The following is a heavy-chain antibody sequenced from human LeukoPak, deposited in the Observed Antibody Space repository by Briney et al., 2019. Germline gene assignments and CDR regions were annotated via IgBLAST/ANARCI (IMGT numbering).Heavy chain of an antibody. Sequence: PGGSLRXSXXAXXXXXXGYAMNWVRQAPGKGLEWVSAITNSGDGTYYADSVKGRFTISRDNSKNTLYLQMNSLTAEDTAVYYCAKVQQWLADIDYWGQGTLVTVSS. V-gene: IGHV3-23*01. CDR2: ITNSGDGT. CDR3: AKVQQWLADIDY. J-gene: IGHJ4*02. D-gene: IGHD6-19*01. CDR1: XXXXXGYA.